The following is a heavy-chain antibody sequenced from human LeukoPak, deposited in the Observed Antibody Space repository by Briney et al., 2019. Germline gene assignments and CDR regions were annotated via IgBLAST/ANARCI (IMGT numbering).Heavy chain of an antibody. V-gene: IGHV3-48*04. CDR2: ISSSGSTI. CDR1: GFTFSSYA. Sequence: GGSLRLSCAASGFTFSSYAMSWVRQAPGKGLEWVSYISSSGSTIYYADSVKGRFTISRDNAKNSLYLQMNSLRAEDTAVYYCARVGAVGGVFRAFDIWGQGTMVTVSS. CDR3: ARVGAVGGVFRAFDI. D-gene: IGHD3-16*01. J-gene: IGHJ3*02.